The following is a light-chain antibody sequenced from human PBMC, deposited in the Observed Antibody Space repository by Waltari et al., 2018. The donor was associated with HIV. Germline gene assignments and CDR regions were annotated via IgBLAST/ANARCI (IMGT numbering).Light chain of an antibody. CDR3: QRFHNSRYT. CDR1: QSISPFY. V-gene: IGKV3-20*01. CDR2: GTS. J-gene: IGKJ2*01. Sequence: DIVLDQSPGTLSFSPGERATLSCRDSQSISPFYLAWYQQRPGQAPRLLIYGTSTRVTGIPDRFIGTGSGTDFTLTITRLEPEDVAVYYCQRFHNSRYTFGQGTKLEI.